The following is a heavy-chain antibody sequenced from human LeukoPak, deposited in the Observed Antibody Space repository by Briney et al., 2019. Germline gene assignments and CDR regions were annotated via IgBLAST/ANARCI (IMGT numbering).Heavy chain of an antibody. J-gene: IGHJ4*02. CDR3: AADPPVSSGFTH. CDR2: IVVGSGNT. Sequence: GASVKVSCMASGFTLTSSAMQWVRQARGQRREWIGWIVVGSGNTNYAQKFQERVTITRDMSTSTAYMELSSLRSEDTAVYYCAADPPVSSGFTHWGQGTLVTVSS. CDR1: GFTLTSSA. D-gene: IGHD3-22*01. V-gene: IGHV1-58*02.